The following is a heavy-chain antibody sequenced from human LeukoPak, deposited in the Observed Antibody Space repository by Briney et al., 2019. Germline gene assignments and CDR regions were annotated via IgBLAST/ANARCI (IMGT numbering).Heavy chain of an antibody. V-gene: IGHV3-23*01. CDR1: GFTFSSYA. J-gene: IGHJ4*02. Sequence: QPGGSLRLSCAASGFTFSSYAMSWVRQAPGKGLEWVSAISGSGGSTYYADSVKGRFTISRDNAKNSLYLQMNSLRAEDTAVYYCARELRYFDWLYGYYFDYWGQGTLVTVSS. D-gene: IGHD3-9*01. CDR2: ISGSGGST. CDR3: ARELRYFDWLYGYYFDY.